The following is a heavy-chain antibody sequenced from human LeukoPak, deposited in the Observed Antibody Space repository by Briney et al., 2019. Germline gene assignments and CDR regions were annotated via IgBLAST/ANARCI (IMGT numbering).Heavy chain of an antibody. CDR2: INHSGST. Sequence: SETLSFTCAVFGGSFSGYYWSWIRQRPGKGLEWIGEINHSGSTNYNPSLKSRVTISVDTSKNQFSLRVSSVTAADTAVYYCARAYGDYRYYYYYVDVWGKGTTVTVSS. J-gene: IGHJ6*03. CDR3: ARAYGDYRYYYYYVDV. CDR1: GGSFSGYY. V-gene: IGHV4-34*01. D-gene: IGHD4-17*01.